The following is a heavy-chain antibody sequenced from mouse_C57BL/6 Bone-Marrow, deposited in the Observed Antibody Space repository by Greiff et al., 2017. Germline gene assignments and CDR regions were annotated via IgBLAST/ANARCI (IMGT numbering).Heavy chain of an antibody. CDR1: GFNIKDDY. Sequence: EVQLQQSGAELVRPGASVKLSCTASGFNIKDDYMHWVKQRPEQGLEWIGWIDPENGDNESASKFQGKATITADTSSNTAYLQLSSLTSEDTAVYYCTIWGVDYWGQGTTLTVSS. CDR3: TIWGVDY. V-gene: IGHV14-4*01. J-gene: IGHJ2*01. CDR2: IDPENGDN.